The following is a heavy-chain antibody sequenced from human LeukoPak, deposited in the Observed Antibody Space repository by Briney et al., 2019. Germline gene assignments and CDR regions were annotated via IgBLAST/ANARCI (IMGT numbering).Heavy chain of an antibody. J-gene: IGHJ4*02. CDR2: ISYDGSNK. CDR3: ARDNYGYYFDY. D-gene: IGHD4-17*01. CDR1: GFTFSSYA. Sequence: GGSLRLSCAASGFTFSSYAMHWVRQAPGKGLEWVAVISYDGSNKYYADSVKGRFTISRDNSKNTLYLQMNSLRAEDTAVYYCARDNYGYYFDYWGQGTLVTVSS. V-gene: IGHV3-30-3*01.